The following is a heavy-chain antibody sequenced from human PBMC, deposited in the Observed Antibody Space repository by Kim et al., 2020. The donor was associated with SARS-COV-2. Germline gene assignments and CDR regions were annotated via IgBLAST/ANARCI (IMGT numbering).Heavy chain of an antibody. J-gene: IGHJ5*02. Sequence: SETLSLTCSVSGGSISSSNYRWGWIRQPPGKGLEWIGTIFYTGSTSYNPSLERRVTMSVDTSSNHVSLRLNSVTAADTAVYFCAGQDLLMWFGDLLPTYFGPWGQGTLVTVSS. V-gene: IGHV4-39*01. CDR2: IFYTGST. D-gene: IGHD3-10*01. CDR3: AGQDLLMWFGDLLPTYFGP. CDR1: GGSISSSNYR.